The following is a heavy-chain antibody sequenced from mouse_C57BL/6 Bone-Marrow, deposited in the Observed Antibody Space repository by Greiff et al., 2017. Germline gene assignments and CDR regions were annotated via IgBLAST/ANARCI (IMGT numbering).Heavy chain of an antibody. CDR2: IDPSDSET. Sequence: QVQLQQPGAELMRPGSSVKLSCKASGYTFTSYWMHWVKQRPIQGLEWIGNIDPSDSETHYNQKFKDKATLTVDKSSSTAYMQLSSLTSEDSAVYYCARFYYSNPYYAMDYWGQGTSVTVSS. D-gene: IGHD2-5*01. CDR1: GYTFTSYW. J-gene: IGHJ4*01. CDR3: ARFYYSNPYYAMDY. V-gene: IGHV1-52*01.